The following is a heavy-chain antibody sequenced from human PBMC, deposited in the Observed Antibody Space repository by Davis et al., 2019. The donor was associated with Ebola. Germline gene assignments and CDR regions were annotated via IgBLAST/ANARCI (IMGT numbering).Heavy chain of an antibody. D-gene: IGHD3-22*01. CDR3: ARGDEDRSDYYNYWYFDF. CDR2: INSDGRST. V-gene: IGHV3-74*01. J-gene: IGHJ2*01. Sequence: HTGGSLRLSCAASGFTFSSYWMHWVRQAPGKGLVWVSRINSDGRSTSYADSVKGRFTISRGNAKNTLYLQMNSLRAEDTAVYYCARGDEDRSDYYNYWYFDFWGRGTLVSVSP. CDR1: GFTFSSYW.